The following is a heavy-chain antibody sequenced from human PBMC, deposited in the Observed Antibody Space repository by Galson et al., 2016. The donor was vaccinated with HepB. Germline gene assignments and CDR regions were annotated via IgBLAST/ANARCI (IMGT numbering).Heavy chain of an antibody. CDR1: GDSISSSSDY. J-gene: IGHJ2*01. CDR2: IYYSGSV. V-gene: IGHV4-39*01. Sequence: SETLSLTCTVSGDSISSSSDYWGWIRQPPGKGLEWIGYIYYSGSVFYNPSLKSRVTISVDTSKNQFSLNLRSVTAADTAIYRCARHVEYYDSGSAISWYIDLWGRGTLVTLSS. D-gene: IGHD3-10*01. CDR3: ARHVEYYDSGSAISWYIDL.